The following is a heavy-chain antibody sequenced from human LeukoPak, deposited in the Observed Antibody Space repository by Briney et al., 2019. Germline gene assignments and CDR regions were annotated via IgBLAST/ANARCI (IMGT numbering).Heavy chain of an antibody. V-gene: IGHV4-34*01. J-gene: IGHJ5*02. D-gene: IGHD3-3*01. CDR1: GGSFSGYY. CDR2: INHSGST. Sequence: SETLSLTCAVYGGSFSGYYWSWIRQSPGKGLEWIGEINHSGSTNYNPSLKSRVTISVDTSKNQFSLKLSSVTAADTAVYYCARGHIYYDFWSGYFWFDPWGQGTLVTVSS. CDR3: ARGHIYYDFWSGYFWFDP.